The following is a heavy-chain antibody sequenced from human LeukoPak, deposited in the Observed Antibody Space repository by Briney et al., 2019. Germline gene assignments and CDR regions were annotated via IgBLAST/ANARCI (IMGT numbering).Heavy chain of an antibody. V-gene: IGHV3-30-3*01. CDR1: GFTFSSYA. Sequence: GRSLRLSCAASGFTFSSYAMHWVRQAPGKGLEWVAVISYDGSNKYYADSVKGRFTISRDNSKNTLYLQMNSLRAEDTAVYYCARAQSSGWCFGFDYWGQGTLVTVSS. CDR3: ARAQSSGWCFGFDY. J-gene: IGHJ4*02. D-gene: IGHD6-19*01. CDR2: ISYDGSNK.